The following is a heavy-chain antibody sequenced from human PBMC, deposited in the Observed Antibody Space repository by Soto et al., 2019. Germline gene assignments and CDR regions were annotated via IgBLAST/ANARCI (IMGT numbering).Heavy chain of an antibody. CDR3: AREIGYDFWSGYYQIPVAYYFDY. CDR2: IYYSGST. CDR1: GGSISSGDYY. D-gene: IGHD3-3*01. V-gene: IGHV4-30-4*01. Sequence: QVQLQESGPGLVKPSQTLSLTCTVSGGSISSGDYYWSWIRQPPGKGLEWIGYIYYSGSTYYNPSLKIRVTISVDTSKNQFSLKLSSVTAADTAVYYCAREIGYDFWSGYYQIPVAYYFDYWGQGTLVTVSS. J-gene: IGHJ4*02.